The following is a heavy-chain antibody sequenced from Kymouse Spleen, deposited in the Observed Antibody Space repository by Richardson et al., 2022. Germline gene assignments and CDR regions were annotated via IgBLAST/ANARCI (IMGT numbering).Heavy chain of an antibody. V-gene: IGHV3-21*03. CDR1: GFTFSSYS. Sequence: EVQLVESGGGLVKPGGSLRLSCAASGFTFSSYSMNWVRQAPGKGLEWVSSISSSSSYIYYADSVKGRFTISRDNAKNSLYLQMNSLRAEDTAVYYCARDVVVPAAMQDAFDIWGQGTMVTVSS. J-gene: IGHJ3*02. D-gene: IGHD2-2*02. CDR3: ARDVVVPAAMQDAFDI. CDR2: ISSSSSYI.